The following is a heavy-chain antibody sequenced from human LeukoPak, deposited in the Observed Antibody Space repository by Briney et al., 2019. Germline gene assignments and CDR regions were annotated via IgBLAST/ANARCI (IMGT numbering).Heavy chain of an antibody. CDR1: GGSISSGDYY. Sequence: SETLPLTCTVSGGSISSGDYYWSWIRQPPGKGLEWIGYIYYSGSTYYNPSLKSRVTISVDTSKSQFSLKLSSVTAADTAVYYCARGTDGSGSSQESWGQGTLVTVSS. J-gene: IGHJ5*02. CDR3: ARGTDGSGSSQES. V-gene: IGHV4-30-4*08. CDR2: IYYSGST. D-gene: IGHD3-10*01.